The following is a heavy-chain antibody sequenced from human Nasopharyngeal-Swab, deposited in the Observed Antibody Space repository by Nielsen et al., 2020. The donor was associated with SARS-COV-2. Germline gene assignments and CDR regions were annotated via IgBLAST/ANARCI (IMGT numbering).Heavy chain of an antibody. D-gene: IGHD2-2*01. Sequence: WSRQPPGKGLEWVGEVNHRGSTNYNPSLRRRVTISVDTSKNQFSMKLISVTAAYTAVYYFARIEDCSSTSCYDYFDYWGQGTLVTVSS. V-gene: IGHV4-34*01. CDR2: VNHRGST. CDR3: ARIEDCSSTSCYDYFDY. J-gene: IGHJ4*02.